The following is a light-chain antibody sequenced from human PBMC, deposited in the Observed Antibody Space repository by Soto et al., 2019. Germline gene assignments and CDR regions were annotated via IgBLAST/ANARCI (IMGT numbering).Light chain of an antibody. CDR2: GAS. Sequence: EIVLTQSPGTLSLSPGERATLSCRASQSVSSDCLAWYHQKPGQPPRLLIYGASSRATGIPDRFSGSGSGTDFTLTISRLEPEDFAVYYCHQYGSSPTFGQGTRLEIK. V-gene: IGKV3-20*01. CDR1: QSVSSDC. J-gene: IGKJ5*01. CDR3: HQYGSSPT.